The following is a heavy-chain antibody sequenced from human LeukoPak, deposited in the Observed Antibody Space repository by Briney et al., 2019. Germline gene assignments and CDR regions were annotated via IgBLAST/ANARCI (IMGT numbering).Heavy chain of an antibody. D-gene: IGHD3-22*01. V-gene: IGHV4-30-2*01. CDR2: IYHSGST. CDR1: GGSISSGGYS. J-gene: IGHJ6*02. CDR3: ARARCYYDSSGYYYYYGMDV. Sequence: PSETLSLTCAVSGGSISSGGYSWSWIRQPPGKGLEWIGYIYHSGSTYYNPSLKSRVTISVDRSKNQFSLKLSSVTAADTAVYYCARARCYYDSSGYYYYYGMDVWGQGTTVTVSS.